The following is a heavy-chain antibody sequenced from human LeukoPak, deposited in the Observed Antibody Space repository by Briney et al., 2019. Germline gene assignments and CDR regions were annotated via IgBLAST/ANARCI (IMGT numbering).Heavy chain of an antibody. CDR2: TRNKDNSYTT. CDR1: GFTFSDHY. J-gene: IGHJ4*02. CDR3: ARAIVAAPGVDY. D-gene: IGHD2-21*01. V-gene: IGHV3-72*01. Sequence: GGSLRLSCAAFGFTFSDHYMDWVRQAPGKGLEWVGRTRNKDNSYTTEYAASVKGRFTISRDDSKNSLYLRMNSLKTEDTAVYYCARAIVAAPGVDYWGQGTLVTVSS.